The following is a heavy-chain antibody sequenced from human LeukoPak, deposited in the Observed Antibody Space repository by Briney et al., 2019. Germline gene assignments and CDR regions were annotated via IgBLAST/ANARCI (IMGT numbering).Heavy chain of an antibody. D-gene: IGHD2-2*01. CDR3: AAHPGDYCSSTSCYRSGYYYYMDV. Sequence: PGGSLRLSCAASGFTFSSYAMSWVRQAPGKGLEWVSTISGSSGSTYYADSVKGRFTISRDNSKNPLYLQMNSLRAEDTAVYYCAAHPGDYCSSTSCYRSGYYYYMDVWGKGTTVTVSS. CDR2: ISGSSGST. CDR1: GFTFSSYA. J-gene: IGHJ6*03. V-gene: IGHV3-23*01.